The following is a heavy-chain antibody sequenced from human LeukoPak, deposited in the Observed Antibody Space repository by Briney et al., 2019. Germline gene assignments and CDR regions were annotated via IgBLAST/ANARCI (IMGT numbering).Heavy chain of an antibody. CDR3: ARGGLYCSGGSCSLWFDP. CDR2: INQSGST. J-gene: IGHJ5*02. D-gene: IGHD2-15*01. CDR1: GGSFSGLY. V-gene: IGHV4-34*01. Sequence: PSETLSLTCAVYGGSFSGLYWSWIRHPPGKGLEWIGDINQSGSTNYNPSLKSRVNISVDTSKNQFYLKLSSVTAADTAVYYCARGGLYCSGGSCSLWFDPWGQGTLVTVSS.